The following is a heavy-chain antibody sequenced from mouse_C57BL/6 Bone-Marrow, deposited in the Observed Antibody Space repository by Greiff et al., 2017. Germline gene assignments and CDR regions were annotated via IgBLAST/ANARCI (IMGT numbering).Heavy chain of an antibody. CDR3: AREGNDGYYGMDY. V-gene: IGHV1-20*01. CDR2: INPYNGDT. Sequence: VQLQQSGPELVKPGDSVKISCKASGYSFTGYFMNWVMQSHGKSLEWIGRINPYNGDTFYNQKFKGKATLTVDKSSSTAHMELRSLTSEDSAVYYCAREGNDGYYGMDYWGQGTSVTVSS. D-gene: IGHD2-3*01. J-gene: IGHJ4*01. CDR1: GYSFTGYF.